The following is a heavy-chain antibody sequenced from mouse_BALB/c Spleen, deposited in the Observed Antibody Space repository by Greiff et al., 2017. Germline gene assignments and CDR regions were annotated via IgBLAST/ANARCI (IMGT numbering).Heavy chain of an antibody. V-gene: IGHV1-7*01. CDR3: ATAGAMDY. Sequence: VQLQQSGAELAKPGASVKMSCKASGYTFTSYWMHWVKQRPGQGLEWIGYINPSTGYTEYNQKFKDKATLTADKSSSTAYMQLSSLTSEDSAVYYCATAGAMDYWGQGTSVTVSS. D-gene: IGHD4-1*01. CDR2: INPSTGYT. J-gene: IGHJ4*01. CDR1: GYTFTSYW.